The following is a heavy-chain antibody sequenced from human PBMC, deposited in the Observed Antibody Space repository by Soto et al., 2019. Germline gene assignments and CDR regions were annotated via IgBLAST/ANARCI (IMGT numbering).Heavy chain of an antibody. D-gene: IGHD3-22*01. Sequence: ASVKVSCKASGFTFTSSAVQWVRQARGQRLEWIGWIVVGSGNTNYAQKFQERVTITRDMSTSTAYMELSSLRSEDTAVYYCAADQSYYFDSSGYYLPSRYFDCWGQG. V-gene: IGHV1-58*01. CDR1: GFTFTSSA. CDR2: IVVGSGNT. J-gene: IGHJ4*02. CDR3: AADQSYYFDSSGYYLPSRYFDC.